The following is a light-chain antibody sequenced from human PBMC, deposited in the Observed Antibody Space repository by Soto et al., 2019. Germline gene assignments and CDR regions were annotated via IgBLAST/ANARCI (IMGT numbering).Light chain of an antibody. V-gene: IGKV3-15*01. J-gene: IGKJ1*01. CDR1: QSISGN. CDR2: AAS. CDR3: QQYNNWPRT. Sequence: EIVMTQSPGTLSVSPGERATLSCRASQSISGNLAWYQQKPGQAPRLLIYAASTRATGIPARFSGSGSGTEFTLTISSLQSEDFAVYYCQQYNNWPRTFGQGTKVDIK.